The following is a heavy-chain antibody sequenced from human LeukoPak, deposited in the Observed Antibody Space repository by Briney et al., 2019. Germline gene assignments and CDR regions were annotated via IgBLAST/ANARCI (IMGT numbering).Heavy chain of an antibody. V-gene: IGHV1-46*01. Sequence: ASVKVSCKASGYAFAAHYIHWVRQAPGRGLEWVGLINPSDGSTRYAQKFQGRVTMTRDASTSTIYIDLNNLGSDDTAIYYCATDRPHNCFDPWGQGSLVTVSS. J-gene: IGHJ5*02. CDR3: ATDRPHNCFDP. CDR2: INPSDGST. CDR1: GYAFAAHY.